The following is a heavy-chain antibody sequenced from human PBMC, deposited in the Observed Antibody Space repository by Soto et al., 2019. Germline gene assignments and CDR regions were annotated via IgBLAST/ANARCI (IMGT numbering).Heavy chain of an antibody. CDR3: ARRGQWLTVAAFDI. J-gene: IGHJ3*02. CDR1: GYSFTNYW. Sequence: GESLKISCKGSGYSFTNYWIGWVRQMPGKGLEWMGLIYPGDSDTRYSQSFQGQVTLSADKSISTAYLQWSSLKASDTAMYYCARRGQWLTVAAFDIWGQGTMVTVSS. V-gene: IGHV5-51*01. D-gene: IGHD6-19*01. CDR2: IYPGDSDT.